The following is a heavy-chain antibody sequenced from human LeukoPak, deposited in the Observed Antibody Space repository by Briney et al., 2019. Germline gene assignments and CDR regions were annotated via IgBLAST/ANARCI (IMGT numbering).Heavy chain of an antibody. J-gene: IGHJ4*02. D-gene: IGHD6-19*01. V-gene: IGHV3-23*01. CDR2: ISGSGGST. CDR3: ANLRPGIAVVPTQSFDY. Sequence: GGSLRLSCAASGFTFSSYAMSRVRQAPGKGLEWVSAISGSGGSTYYADSVKGRFTISRDNSKNTLYLQMNSLRAEDTAVYYCANLRPGIAVVPTQSFDYWGQGTLVTVSS. CDR1: GFTFSSYA.